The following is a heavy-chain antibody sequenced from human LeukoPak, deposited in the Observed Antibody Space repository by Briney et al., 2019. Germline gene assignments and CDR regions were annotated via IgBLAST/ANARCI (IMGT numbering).Heavy chain of an antibody. CDR2: NSAYNGNT. CDR3: ASAIYGSGSYDAFDI. J-gene: IGHJ3*02. Sequence: ASVKVSCKASGYTFTSYGISWVRQAPGQGLEWMGWNSAYNGNTNYAQKLQGRVTMTTDTSTSTAYMELRSLRSDDTAVYYCASAIYGSGSYDAFDIWGQGTMVTVSS. V-gene: IGHV1-18*01. D-gene: IGHD3-10*01. CDR1: GYTFTSYG.